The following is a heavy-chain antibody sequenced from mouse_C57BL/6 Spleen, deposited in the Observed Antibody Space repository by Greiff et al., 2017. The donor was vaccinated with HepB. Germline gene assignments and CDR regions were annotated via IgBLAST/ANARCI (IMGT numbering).Heavy chain of an antibody. J-gene: IGHJ4*01. CDR1: GFTFSDYY. CDR3: AREGGSYAMDY. CDR2: INYDGSST. V-gene: IGHV5-16*01. Sequence: EVMLVESEGGLVQPGSSMKLSCTASGFTFSDYYMAWVRQVPEKGLEWVANINYDGSSTYYLDSLKSRFIISRDNAKNILYLQMSSLKSEDTATYYCAREGGSYAMDYWGQGTSVTVSS.